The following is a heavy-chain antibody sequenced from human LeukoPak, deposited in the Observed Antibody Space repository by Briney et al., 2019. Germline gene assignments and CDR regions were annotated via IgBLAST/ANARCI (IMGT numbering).Heavy chain of an antibody. J-gene: IGHJ4*02. V-gene: IGHV4-39*01. Sequence: SETLSLTCTVSGGSISSSSYWGWIRQPPGKGLEWIGSIYYSGSTYYNPSLESRITISVDTSKNQFSLKLRSVTAADTAVYYCARRSISMVRGGLDYWGQGTLVTISS. D-gene: IGHD3-10*01. CDR2: IYYSGST. CDR3: ARRSISMVRGGLDY. CDR1: GGSISSSSY.